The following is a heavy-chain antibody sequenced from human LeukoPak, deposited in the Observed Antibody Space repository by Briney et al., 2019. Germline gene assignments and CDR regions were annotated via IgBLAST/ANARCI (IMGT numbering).Heavy chain of an antibody. D-gene: IGHD3-10*01. CDR3: AKDLRRGPFDY. CDR2: ISGSGGST. Sequence: GGSLRLSCAASGFTFSSYAMSWVRQAPGKGLEWVSAISGSGGSTYYADSVKGRFTISRDNSKNTLYLQMTSLRAEDTAVYYRAKDLRRGPFDYWGQGTLVTVSS. J-gene: IGHJ4*02. V-gene: IGHV3-23*01. CDR1: GFTFSSYA.